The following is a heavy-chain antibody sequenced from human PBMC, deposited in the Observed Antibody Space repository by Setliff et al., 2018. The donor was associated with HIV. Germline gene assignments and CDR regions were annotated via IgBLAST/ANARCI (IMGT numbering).Heavy chain of an antibody. V-gene: IGHV3-23*01. D-gene: IGHD5-18*01. CDR3: AKRTAHY. J-gene: IGHJ4*02. CDR2: ISDSGGST. CDR1: GFTFSSYA. Sequence: GGSLRLTCAASGFTFSSYAMSWVRQDPGKGLEWVSGISDSGGSTFYADSVNDRFTISRDNSNNTPYLQMNSLRAEDTAIYYCAKRTAHYWGQGTLVTVSS.